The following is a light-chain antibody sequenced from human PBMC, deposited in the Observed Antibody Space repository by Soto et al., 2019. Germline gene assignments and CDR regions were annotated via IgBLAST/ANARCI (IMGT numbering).Light chain of an antibody. CDR1: RSDVGGYNY. V-gene: IGLV2-8*01. CDR2: EVN. J-gene: IGLJ1*01. Sequence: QSALTQPPSASGSPGQSVTISCTGTRSDVGGYNYVSWYQQHPGKAPKLMIYEVNKRPSGVPDRFSGSKSGNTASLTVSGLQAEDEADYYCSSYAGSNNPLDVFGPGTKVTVL. CDR3: SSYAGSNNPLDV.